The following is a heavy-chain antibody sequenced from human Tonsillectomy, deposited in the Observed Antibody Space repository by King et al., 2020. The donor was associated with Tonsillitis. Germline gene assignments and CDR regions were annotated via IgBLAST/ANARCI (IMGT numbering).Heavy chain of an antibody. J-gene: IGHJ6*02. CDR2: INPKSGGP. CDR3: ARDIVVAATTIDYYYYYGMDV. Sequence: VQLVESGAEVKKPGASVKVSCKASGYTFTDYYIHWVRQAPGQGLEWMGWINPKSGGPNYAQKFQGRVTMTRDTANSTAYLDLSRLRFGETAVYYCARDIVVAATTIDYYYYYGMDVWGQGTTVTVPS. CDR1: GYTFTDYY. V-gene: IGHV1-2*02. D-gene: IGHD2-2*01.